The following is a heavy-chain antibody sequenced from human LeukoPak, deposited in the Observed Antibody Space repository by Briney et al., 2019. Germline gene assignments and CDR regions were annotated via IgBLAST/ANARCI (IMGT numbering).Heavy chain of an antibody. CDR2: IYYSGST. CDR1: GGSISSYY. V-gene: IGHV4-59*12. CDR3: ARDPRVGALDY. Sequence: SETLSLTCTVSGGSISSYYWSWIRQPPGKGLEWIGYIYYSGSTNYNPSLKSRVTISVDTSKNQFSLKLSSVTAADTAVYYCARDPRVGALDYWGQGTLVTVSS. J-gene: IGHJ4*02.